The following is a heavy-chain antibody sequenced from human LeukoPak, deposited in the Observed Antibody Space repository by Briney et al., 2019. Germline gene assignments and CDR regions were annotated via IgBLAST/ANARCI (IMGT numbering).Heavy chain of an antibody. Sequence: PGGSLRLSCAASGFTVSSNYMSWVRQAPGKGLEWVSVIYSGGSTYYADSVKGRFTISRDNSKNTLYLQMNSLRAEDAAVYYCARKEDSSGWFDYWGQGTLVTVSS. CDR1: GFTVSSNY. CDR3: ARKEDSSGWFDY. D-gene: IGHD6-19*01. V-gene: IGHV3-66*01. CDR2: IYSGGST. J-gene: IGHJ4*02.